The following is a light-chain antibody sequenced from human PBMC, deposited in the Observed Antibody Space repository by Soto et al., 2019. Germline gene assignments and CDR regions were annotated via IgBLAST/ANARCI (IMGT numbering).Light chain of an antibody. CDR1: SSDVGTYNY. V-gene: IGLV2-11*01. CDR3: CSYAASYTWV. J-gene: IGLJ3*02. CDR2: DVT. Sequence: QSALTQPRSVSGSPGQSVTISCTGTSSDVGTYNYVSWYQQHPDKAPKLMIYDVTKRPSGVPDRFSGSKSGNTASLTISGLQAEDEADYYCCSYAASYTWVFGGGTQLTVL.